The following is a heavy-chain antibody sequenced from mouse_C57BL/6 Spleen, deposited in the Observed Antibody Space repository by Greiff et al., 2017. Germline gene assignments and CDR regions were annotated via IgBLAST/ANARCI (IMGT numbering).Heavy chain of an antibody. D-gene: IGHD2-5*01. CDR3: ARERAYSNYYAMDY. CDR1: GYSFTDSN. Sequence: VQLKQSGPELVKPGASVKISCKASGYSFTDSNMNWVKQSNGKSLEWIGVINPNHGTTSYNQKFKGKATVTVDQSSSTAYMQLNSLTSEDSAVYYCARERAYSNYYAMDYWGQGTSGTVSS. CDR2: INPNHGTT. V-gene: IGHV1-39*01. J-gene: IGHJ4*01.